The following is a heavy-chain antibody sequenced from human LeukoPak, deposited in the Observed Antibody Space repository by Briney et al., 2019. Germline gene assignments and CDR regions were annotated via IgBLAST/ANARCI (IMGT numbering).Heavy chain of an antibody. CDR2: IDPSDSYT. D-gene: IGHD1-26*01. V-gene: IGHV5-10-1*01. Sequence: GESLKISCKDSGNTFATYWISWVRQMPGKGLEWMGRIDPSDSYTKYSPSFQGHVTISGDESISTAYLQWSSLKASDTAMYYCARHFLGELPDMDVWGQGTTVTVSS. J-gene: IGHJ6*02. CDR1: GNTFATYW. CDR3: ARHFLGELPDMDV.